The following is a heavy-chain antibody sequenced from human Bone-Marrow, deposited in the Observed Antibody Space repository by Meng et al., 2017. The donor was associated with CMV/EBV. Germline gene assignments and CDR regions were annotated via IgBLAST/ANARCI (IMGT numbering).Heavy chain of an antibody. V-gene: IGHV3-9*01. D-gene: IGHD5-12*01. Sequence: SLKISCVGSGFSFGDHALHWVRQVPGKGLEWVSGISWDGGSVKYVDSVKGRFTISRDNAKNTLYLQMNSLRAEDTAVYYCARVRVLYWYFDLWGRGTLVTVSS. CDR2: ISWDGGSV. CDR1: GFSFGDHA. CDR3: ARVRVLYWYFDL. J-gene: IGHJ2*01.